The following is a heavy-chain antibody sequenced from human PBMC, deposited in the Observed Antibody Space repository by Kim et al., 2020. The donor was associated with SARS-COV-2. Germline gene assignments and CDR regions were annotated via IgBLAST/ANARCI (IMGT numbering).Heavy chain of an antibody. J-gene: IGHJ5*02. CDR1: GGTFNSCV. Sequence: SVKVSCKASGGTFNSCVISWVRQAPGQGLEWMGGIIPIFGTTNYAQKFQGRVTITAGKSTSTAYMELSSLRSEDTAVYYCARDENDFWSGSPLVSWGQGTLVTVSS. V-gene: IGHV1-69*06. CDR2: IIPIFGTT. D-gene: IGHD3-3*01. CDR3: ARDENDFWSGSPLVS.